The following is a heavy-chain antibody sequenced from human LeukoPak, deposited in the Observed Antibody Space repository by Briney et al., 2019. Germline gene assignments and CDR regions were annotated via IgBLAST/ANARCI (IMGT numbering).Heavy chain of an antibody. CDR3: ATLAPFYGLGVI. CDR2: ISDDGSEK. J-gene: IGHJ3*02. CDR1: GFTLSPYW. Sequence: GGSLRLSCVASGFTLSPYWMSWVRQAPGEGLDWVATISDDGSEKRYVDSVKGRFSVSRDDAKNSLYLEMNSLRAEDTAVYHCATLAPFYGLGVIWGQGQMVTVSS. D-gene: IGHD3-10*01. V-gene: IGHV3-7*01.